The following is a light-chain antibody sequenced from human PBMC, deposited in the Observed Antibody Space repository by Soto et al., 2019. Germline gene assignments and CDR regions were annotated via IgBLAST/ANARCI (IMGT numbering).Light chain of an antibody. CDR1: QSVSSF. CDR3: QQYSSPPRT. CDR2: TTS. J-gene: IGKJ1*01. Sequence: ELVLTKSPAKLTLSPGERATPSGSASQSVSSFLAWYQQKPGQAPTLLIFTTSNLATGVPYRFSGGGSGTDFTLTISSLQPEDVAVYYCQQYSSPPRTFGQGTKVDI. V-gene: IGKV3-11*01.